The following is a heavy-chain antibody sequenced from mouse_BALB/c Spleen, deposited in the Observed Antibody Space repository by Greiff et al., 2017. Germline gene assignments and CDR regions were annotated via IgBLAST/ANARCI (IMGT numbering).Heavy chain of an antibody. CDR1: GFDFSRYW. CDR3: ARRGDYDEGAFDY. CDR2: INPDSSTI. J-gene: IGHJ2*01. Sequence: DVQLQESGGGLVQPGGSLKLSCAASGFDFSRYWMSWVRQAPGKGLEWIGEINPDSSTINYTPSLKDKFIISRDNAKNTLYLQMSKVRSEDTALYYCARRGDYDEGAFDYWGQGTTLTVSS. D-gene: IGHD2-4*01. V-gene: IGHV4-1*02.